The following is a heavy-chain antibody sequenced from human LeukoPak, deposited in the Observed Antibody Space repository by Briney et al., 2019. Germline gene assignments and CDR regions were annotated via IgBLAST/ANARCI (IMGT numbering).Heavy chain of an antibody. J-gene: IGHJ3*02. CDR2: MNPNSGNT. V-gene: IGHV1-8*01. CDR3: ARDLYDSPAFDI. CDR1: GYTFTSYD. Sequence: GASVKVSCKASGYTFTSYDINWVRQATGQGLEWMGWMNPNSGNTGYAQKFQGRVTMTRNTSISTAYMELSSLRSEDTAVYYCARDLYDSPAFDIWGQGTMVTVSS. D-gene: IGHD3-22*01.